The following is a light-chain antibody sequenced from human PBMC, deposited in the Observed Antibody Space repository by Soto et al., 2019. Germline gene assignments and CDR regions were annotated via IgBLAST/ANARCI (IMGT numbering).Light chain of an antibody. Sequence: DIQMTQSPSSLSASVGARVTITCRASQAIRNDLAWYQQKPGRAPKRLIYGSSSLQSGVPSRFSGSGSGTEFTLTISSLQPEDFGTCYCLQHNLFPRTFGQGTKVDIK. CDR1: QAIRND. CDR2: GSS. CDR3: LQHNLFPRT. J-gene: IGKJ1*01. V-gene: IGKV1-17*01.